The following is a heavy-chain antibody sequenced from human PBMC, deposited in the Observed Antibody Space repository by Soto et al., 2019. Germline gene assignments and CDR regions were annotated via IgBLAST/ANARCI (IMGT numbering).Heavy chain of an antibody. Sequence: EVQLVESGGGLVQPGGSLRLSCVASGFTFSNYLMNWVRQAPGKGLVWVSRIDSAASSTNYADSVRGRFTISRDNAKNTLYLQMNRLRAEDTAVYFCATSGYSGYDATQNDYWGQGTLVTVAS. CDR1: GFTFSNYL. CDR3: ATSGYSGYDATQNDY. CDR2: IDSAASST. D-gene: IGHD5-12*01. V-gene: IGHV3-74*01. J-gene: IGHJ4*02.